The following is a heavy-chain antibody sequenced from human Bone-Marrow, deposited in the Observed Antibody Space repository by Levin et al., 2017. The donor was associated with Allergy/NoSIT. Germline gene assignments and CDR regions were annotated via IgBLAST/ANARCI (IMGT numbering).Heavy chain of an antibody. Sequence: GESLKISCAASGFTFGSYAMNWVRQAPGRGLEWVSVISGTGSSTYYADSVKGRFTISRDNARKTLYLQMNNLRDEDTAVYYCAKELAAVGYYYYGVDVWGKGTTVTVSS. CDR1: GFTFGSYA. V-gene: IGHV3-23*01. CDR2: ISGTGSST. J-gene: IGHJ6*04. D-gene: IGHD6-13*01. CDR3: AKELAAVGYYYYGVDV.